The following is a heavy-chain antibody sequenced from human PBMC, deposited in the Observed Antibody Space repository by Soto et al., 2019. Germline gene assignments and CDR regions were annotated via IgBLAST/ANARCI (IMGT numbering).Heavy chain of an antibody. D-gene: IGHD3-10*01. V-gene: IGHV3-33*01. J-gene: IGHJ6*03. CDR2: IWYDGSNK. CDR3: ARDGKYYYGSGSPTFYYYYYYYMDV. CDR1: GFTFSSYG. Sequence: GGSLRLSCAASGFTFSSYGMHWVRQAPGKGLEWVAVIWYDGSNKYYADSVKGRFTISRDNSKNTLYLQMNSLRAEDTAVYYCARDGKYYYGSGSPTFYYYYYYYMDVWGKGTTVTVSS.